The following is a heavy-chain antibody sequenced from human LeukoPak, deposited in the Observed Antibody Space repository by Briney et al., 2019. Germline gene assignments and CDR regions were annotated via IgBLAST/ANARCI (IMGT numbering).Heavy chain of an antibody. CDR3: AREGTMATTDY. CDR1: GYTFTSYD. CDR2: INTNTGNP. V-gene: IGHV7-4-1*02. Sequence: ASVKVSCKASGYTFTSYDINWVRQATGQGLEWMGWINTNTGNPTYAQGFTGRFVFSLDTSVSTAYLQISSLKAEDTAVYYCAREGTMATTDYWGQGTLVTVSS. D-gene: IGHD5-24*01. J-gene: IGHJ4*02.